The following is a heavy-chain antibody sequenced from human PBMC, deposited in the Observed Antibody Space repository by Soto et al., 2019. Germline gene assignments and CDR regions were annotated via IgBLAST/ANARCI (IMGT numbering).Heavy chain of an antibody. V-gene: IGHV3-66*01. CDR3: AAYSHKGY. J-gene: IGHJ4*02. D-gene: IGHD3-16*01. Sequence: EEQLVESGGDLVQPGGSLRLSCAASGFTVSNNYMSGVRQAPGKGLEWASLIYSGGSKYYADSVKGRFTISRDSSKNTLYLQMNSLSAEDTAMYYCAAYSHKGYWGQGTLVTVSS. CDR1: GFTVSNNY. CDR2: IYSGGSK.